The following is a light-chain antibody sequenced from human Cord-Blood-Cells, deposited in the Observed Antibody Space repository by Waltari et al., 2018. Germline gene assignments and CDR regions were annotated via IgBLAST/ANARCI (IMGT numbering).Light chain of an antibody. Sequence: SYELTQPPSVSVSPGQTARITCSGDALPKQYAYWYQQKPGQAPVLVIYKDSERPSGIPGRCSGSRSGTTVTLTISGVQAEDEADYYCQSADSSGTYWVFGGGTKLTVL. J-gene: IGLJ3*02. CDR3: QSADSSGTYWV. V-gene: IGLV3-25*03. CDR2: KDS. CDR1: ALPKQY.